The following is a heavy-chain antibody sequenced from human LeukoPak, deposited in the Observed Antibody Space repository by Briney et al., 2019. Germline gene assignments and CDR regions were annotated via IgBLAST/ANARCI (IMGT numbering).Heavy chain of an antibody. V-gene: IGHV3-48*03. CDR2: ISSGGSTI. CDR1: GFTFSSYE. D-gene: IGHD4-17*01. Sequence: AGGSLRLSRAASGFTFSSYEMSWVRQAPGKGLEWVSYISSGGSTIYYTDSVKGRLTISRDNAKNSLYLQMNSLRAEDTAVYYCAKDAESLTTVTNFDYWGQGTLVTVSS. CDR3: AKDAESLTTVTNFDY. J-gene: IGHJ4*02.